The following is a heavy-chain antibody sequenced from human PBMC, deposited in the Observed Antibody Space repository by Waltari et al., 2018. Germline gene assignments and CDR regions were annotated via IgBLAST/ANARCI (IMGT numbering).Heavy chain of an antibody. Sequence: QLQLQESGPGLVKPSETLSLTCTVSGGSISSSSYYWGWIRQPPGKGLEWIGSIYYSGSTYYNPSLKSRVTISVDTSKNQFSLKLSSVTAADTAVYYCARLVQEWLLYRSDMGGDYWGQGTLVTVSS. CDR1: GGSISSSSYY. J-gene: IGHJ4*02. D-gene: IGHD3-3*01. V-gene: IGHV4-39*01. CDR3: ARLVQEWLLYRSDMGGDY. CDR2: IYYSGST.